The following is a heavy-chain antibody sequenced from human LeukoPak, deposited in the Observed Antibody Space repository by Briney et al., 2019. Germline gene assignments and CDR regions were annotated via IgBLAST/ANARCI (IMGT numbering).Heavy chain of an antibody. Sequence: ASVKVSCKAPGYTFTGYYVHWVRQAPGQGLEWMGWINPSSGGTNYAQKFQGRVTMTGDTSINTVYMELSRLSSDDTAVYFCAGRPDTAMVPIFDYWGQGTLVTISS. V-gene: IGHV1-2*02. CDR3: AGRPDTAMVPIFDY. CDR1: GYTFTGYY. J-gene: IGHJ4*02. D-gene: IGHD5-18*01. CDR2: INPSSGGT.